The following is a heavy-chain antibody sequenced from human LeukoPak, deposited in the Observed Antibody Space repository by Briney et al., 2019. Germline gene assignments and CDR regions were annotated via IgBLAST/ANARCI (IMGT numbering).Heavy chain of an antibody. CDR2: ISGSGGNT. CDR3: AKGLAQNHWYFDL. V-gene: IGHV3-23*01. D-gene: IGHD6-19*01. Sequence: GGSLRLSCAASAFTFSSYAISWVRQAPGKGLEWVSTISGSGGNTYYADSVKGRFIISRDNSKNTLYLQMNSLRAEDTAVYYCAKGLAQNHWYFDLRGRGTLVTVSS. J-gene: IGHJ2*01. CDR1: AFTFSSYA.